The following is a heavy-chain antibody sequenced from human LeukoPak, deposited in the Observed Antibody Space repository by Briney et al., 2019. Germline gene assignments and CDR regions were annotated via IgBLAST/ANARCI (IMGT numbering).Heavy chain of an antibody. CDR2: IYNGNT. D-gene: IGHD1-26*01. Sequence: ASVKVSCKTSGYTFTSYGIGWVRQAPGQGLEWMAWIYNGNTNYAQNLQGRVTVTTDTSTTTAYMELGSLRSDDTAVYYCTRDRSTSGSQNYWGQGTLVTVSS. V-gene: IGHV1-18*01. J-gene: IGHJ4*02. CDR3: TRDRSTSGSQNY. CDR1: GYTFTSYG.